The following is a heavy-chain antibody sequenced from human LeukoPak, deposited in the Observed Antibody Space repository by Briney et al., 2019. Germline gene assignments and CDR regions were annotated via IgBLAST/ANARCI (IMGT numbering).Heavy chain of an antibody. CDR1: GGSISSYY. CDR3: ARSGSPDGNYYYYMDV. V-gene: IGHV4-4*07. Sequence: PSETLSLTCTVSGGSISSYYWSWIRQPAGKGLEWIGRIYTSGSTNYNPSLKSRVTMSVDTSKNQFSLKLSSVTAADTAVYYCARSGSPDGNYYYYMDVWGKGTTVTISS. D-gene: IGHD3-10*01. CDR2: IYTSGST. J-gene: IGHJ6*03.